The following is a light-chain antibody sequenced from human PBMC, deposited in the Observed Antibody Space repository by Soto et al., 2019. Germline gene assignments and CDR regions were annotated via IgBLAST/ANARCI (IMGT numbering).Light chain of an antibody. CDR1: QSVSSY. CDR3: QHRSNWQT. J-gene: IGKJ2*01. Sequence: EIVLTQSPATLSLSPGERATLSCRASQSVSSYLAWYQQKPGQAPRLLIYDASNRATGIPARFSGSGSGTDFTLTISSLKPEDFAVDDCQHRSNWQTFGQGTKLEIK. V-gene: IGKV3-11*01. CDR2: DAS.